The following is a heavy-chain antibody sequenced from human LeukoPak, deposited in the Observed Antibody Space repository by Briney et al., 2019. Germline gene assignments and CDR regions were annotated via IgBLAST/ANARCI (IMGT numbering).Heavy chain of an antibody. J-gene: IGHJ5*02. V-gene: IGHV1-18*01. Sequence: GASVEVSCKASGYTFTSYAINWVRQAPGQGLEWMGWISAYNGNTNYAQKLQGRVTMTTDTSTSTAYMELRSLRSDDTAVYYCARDARSPFDPRGQGTLVTVSS. CDR3: ARDARSPFDP. CDR2: ISAYNGNT. D-gene: IGHD3-10*01. CDR1: GYTFTSYA.